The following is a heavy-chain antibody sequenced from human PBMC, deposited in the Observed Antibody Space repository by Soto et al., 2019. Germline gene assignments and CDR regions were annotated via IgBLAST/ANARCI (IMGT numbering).Heavy chain of an antibody. Sequence: QVQLVQSGAEVKKPGSSVKVSCKASGGSFSTYSLSWLRQAPGQGPEWMGRIIPITGITNYAQKFEARVTITADKSTSTVFMDLSSLRSDDTAVYYSAREPYGVGFDSWGQGTLVTVSS. V-gene: IGHV1-69*08. CDR3: AREPYGVGFDS. D-gene: IGHD2-15*01. J-gene: IGHJ4*02. CDR2: IIPITGIT. CDR1: GGSFSTYS.